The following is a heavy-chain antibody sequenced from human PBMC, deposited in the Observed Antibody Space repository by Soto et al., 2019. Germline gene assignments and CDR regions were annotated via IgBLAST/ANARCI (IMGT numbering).Heavy chain of an antibody. D-gene: IGHD2-2*01. J-gene: IGHJ6*03. Sequence: SETLSLTCTVSGGSISSSSYYWGWIRQPPGKGLEWIGSIYYSGSTYYNPSLKSRVTISVDTSKNQFSLKLSSVTAADTAVYYCARHVPTRVPAAIGYYYYYMDVWGKGTTVTVS. CDR2: IYYSGST. CDR3: ARHVPTRVPAAIGYYYYYMDV. V-gene: IGHV4-39*01. CDR1: GGSISSSSYY.